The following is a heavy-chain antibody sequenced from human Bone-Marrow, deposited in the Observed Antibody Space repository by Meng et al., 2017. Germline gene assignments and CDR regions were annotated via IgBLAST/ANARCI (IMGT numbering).Heavy chain of an antibody. J-gene: IGHJ6*02. CDR2: INHSGST. D-gene: IGHD2-8*02. V-gene: IGHV4-34*01. Sequence: GSLRLSCAVYGGSFSGYYWSWIRQPPGKGLEWIGEINHSGSTNYNPSLKSRVTISVDTSKNQFSLKLSSVTAADTAVYYCARLTGGYYYYGMDVWGQGTTVTVSS. CDR3: ARLTGGYYYYGMDV. CDR1: GGSFSGYY.